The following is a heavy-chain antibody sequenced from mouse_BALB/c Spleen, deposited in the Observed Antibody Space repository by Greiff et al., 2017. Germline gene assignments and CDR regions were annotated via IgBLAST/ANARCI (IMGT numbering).Heavy chain of an antibody. CDR1: GFTFTDYY. CDR3: ARDLNWEGAY. D-gene: IGHD4-1*01. J-gene: IGHJ3*01. CDR2: IRNKANGYTT. Sequence: EVKLVESGGGLVQPGGSLRLSCATSGFTFTDYYMIWVRQPPGKALEWLGFIRNKANGYTTEYSASVKGRFTISRDNSQSILYLQMNTLRAEDSATYYCARDLNWEGAYWGQGTLVTVAA. V-gene: IGHV7-3*02.